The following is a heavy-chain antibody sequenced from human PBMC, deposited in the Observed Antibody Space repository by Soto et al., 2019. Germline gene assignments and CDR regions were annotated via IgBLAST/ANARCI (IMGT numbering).Heavy chain of an antibody. J-gene: IGHJ6*02. CDR3: ARDHIVVVPAAIRAYYYYGMDV. CDR2: IYYSGST. D-gene: IGHD2-2*02. V-gene: IGHV4-31*03. CDR1: GGSISSGGYY. Sequence: SETLSLTCTVSGGSISSGGYYWSWIRQHPGKGLEWIGYIYYSGSTYYNPSLKSRVTISVDTSKNQFSLKLSSVTVADTAVYYCARDHIVVVPAAIRAYYYYGMDVWGQGTTVTVSS.